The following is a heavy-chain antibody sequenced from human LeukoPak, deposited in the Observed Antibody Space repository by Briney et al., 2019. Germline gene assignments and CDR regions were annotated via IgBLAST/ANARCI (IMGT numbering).Heavy chain of an antibody. D-gene: IGHD6-19*01. V-gene: IGHV4-34*01. CDR2: INHSGST. J-gene: IGHJ3*02. Sequence: PSETLSLTCAVYGVAFSGYYWSWVRQPPGKGLEWIGEINHSGSTNYNPSLKSRVTISVDTSKNQFSLKLSSVTAADTAVYYCARDSGYSSGWYDDAFDIWGQGTMVTVSS. CDR3: ARDSGYSSGWYDDAFDI. CDR1: GVAFSGYY.